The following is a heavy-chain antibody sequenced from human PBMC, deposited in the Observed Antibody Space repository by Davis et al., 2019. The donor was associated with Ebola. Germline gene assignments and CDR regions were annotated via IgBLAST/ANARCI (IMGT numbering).Heavy chain of an antibody. CDR3: ARDTGMVREYYFDY. J-gene: IGHJ4*02. Sequence: ASVKVSCKASGYTFTSDGLCWVRQAPGQGLEWMGWISAYSGHTNYAQKLQGRVTMTTDTSTSTAYMELRSLRSDDTAVYYCARDTGMVREYYFDYWGQGTLVTVSS. CDR1: GYTFTSDG. V-gene: IGHV1-18*01. CDR2: ISAYSGHT. D-gene: IGHD3-10*01.